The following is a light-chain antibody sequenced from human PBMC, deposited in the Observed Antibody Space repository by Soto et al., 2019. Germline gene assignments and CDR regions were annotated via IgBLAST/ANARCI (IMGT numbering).Light chain of an antibody. CDR1: NRDFGGYNY. CDR3: SSYAGSNNYYV. J-gene: IGLJ1*01. Sequence: SVLTQPPPAAGAPGESVTISCPGTNRDFGGYNYVSWYQLYPGKAPKLMIYEVSKRPSGVPDRFSGFKSGNTASLTVSGLQAEDEADYYCSSYAGSNNYYVFGTGTKVTVL. CDR2: EVS. V-gene: IGLV2-8*01.